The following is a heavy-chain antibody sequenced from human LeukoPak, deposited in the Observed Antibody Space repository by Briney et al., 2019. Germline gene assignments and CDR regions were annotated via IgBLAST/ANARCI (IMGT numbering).Heavy chain of an antibody. D-gene: IGHD2-2*01. CDR2: MNPNSGNT. J-gene: IGHJ4*02. CDR1: GYTFTSYD. Sequence: ASVKVSCKASGYTFTSYDINWVRQATGQGLEWMGWMNPNSGNTGYAQKFQGRVTMTRNTSISTAYMELSSPRSEDTAVYYCARSRYCSSTSCSYYFDYWGQGTLVTVSS. CDR3: ARSRYCSSTSCSYYFDY. V-gene: IGHV1-8*01.